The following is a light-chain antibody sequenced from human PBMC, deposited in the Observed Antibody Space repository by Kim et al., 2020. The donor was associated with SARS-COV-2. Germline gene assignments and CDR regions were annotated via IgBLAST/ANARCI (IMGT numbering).Light chain of an antibody. V-gene: IGLV2-14*01. CDR2: DVS. Sequence: QSALTQPASVSGSPGQSITISCTGTSSDVGGYDFVSWYQQHPGKAPKLTIYDVSQRPSGVSNRFSGSKSGNTASLTISGLQAEDEADYYCSSYTNSNTWLFGGGTQLTVL. CDR3: SSYTNSNTWL. CDR1: SSDVGGYDF. J-gene: IGLJ3*02.